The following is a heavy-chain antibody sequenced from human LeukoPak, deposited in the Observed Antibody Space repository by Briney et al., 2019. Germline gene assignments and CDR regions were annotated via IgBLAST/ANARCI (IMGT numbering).Heavy chain of an antibody. CDR2: IWYDGSNK. V-gene: IGHV3-33*01. J-gene: IGHJ6*02. D-gene: IGHD3-10*01. CDR3: ARVREHYGSGSYSQSGRYYYYYGMDV. CDR1: GFTFSSYG. Sequence: GGSLRLSCAASGFTFSSYGMHWVRQAPGKGLEWVAVIWYDGSNKYYADSVKGRFTISRDNSKNTLYLQTNSLRAEDTAVYYCARVREHYGSGSYSQSGRYYYYYGMDVWGQGTTVTVSS.